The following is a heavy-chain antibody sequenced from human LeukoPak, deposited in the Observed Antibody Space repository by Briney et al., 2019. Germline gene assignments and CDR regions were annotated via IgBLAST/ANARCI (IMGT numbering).Heavy chain of an antibody. V-gene: IGHV1-69*06. D-gene: IGHD3-10*01. J-gene: IGHJ6*03. CDR3: ARDGLWFGEFKPQNYYYYYMDV. CDR2: IIPIFGTA. Sequence: GASVKVSFKASGGTFSSYAISWVRQAPGQGLEWMGGIIPIFGTANYAQKFQGRVTITADKSTSTAYMELSSLRSEDTAVYYCARDGLWFGEFKPQNYYYYYMDVWGKGTTVTVSS. CDR1: GGTFSSYA.